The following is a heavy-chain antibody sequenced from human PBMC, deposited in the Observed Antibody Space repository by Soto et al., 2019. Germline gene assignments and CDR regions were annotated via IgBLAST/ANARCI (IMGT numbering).Heavy chain of an antibody. D-gene: IGHD2-2*01. CDR3: ARVEGYCSSTSCPKEATYYYYYMDV. Sequence: SETLSLTCTVSGGSISSGGYYWSWIRQHPGKGLEWIGYIYYGGSTYYNPSLKSRVTISVDTSKNQFSLKLSSVTAADTAVYYCARVEGYCSSTSCPKEATYYYYYMDVWGKGTTVTVSS. CDR1: GGSISSGGYY. V-gene: IGHV4-31*03. CDR2: IYYGGST. J-gene: IGHJ6*03.